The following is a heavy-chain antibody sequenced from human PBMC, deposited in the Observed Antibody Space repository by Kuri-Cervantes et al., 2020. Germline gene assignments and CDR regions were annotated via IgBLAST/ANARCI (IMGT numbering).Heavy chain of an antibody. CDR3: ARSGTAGWFDP. CDR1: GGSISSYY. CDR2: IYYSGST. V-gene: IGHV4-59*01. J-gene: IGHJ5*02. Sequence: GSLRLSCTVSGGSISSYYWSWIRQPPGKGLEWIGYIYYSGSTNYNPPLKSRVTISVDTSKNQFSLKLSSVTAADTAVYYCARSGTAGWFDPWGQGTQVNGAS.